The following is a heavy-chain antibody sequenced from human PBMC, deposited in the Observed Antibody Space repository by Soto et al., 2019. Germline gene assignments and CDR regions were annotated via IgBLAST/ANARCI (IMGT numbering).Heavy chain of an antibody. CDR2: ISYDGSNK. CDR3: AREVMARFDY. V-gene: IGHV3-30-3*01. J-gene: IGHJ4*02. D-gene: IGHD3-16*01. Sequence: SCKASGYTFTSYAMHWVRQAPGKGLEWVAVISYDGSNKYYADSVKGRFTISRDNSKNTLYLQKNSLRAEDTAVYYCAREVMARFDYWGQGTLVTVSS. CDR1: GYTFTSYA.